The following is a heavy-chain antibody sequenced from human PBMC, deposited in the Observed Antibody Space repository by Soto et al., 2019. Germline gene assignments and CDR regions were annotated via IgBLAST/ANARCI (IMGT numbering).Heavy chain of an antibody. J-gene: IGHJ2*01. V-gene: IGHV4-59*01. CDR3: ARLEGSSGYYSYWYFDL. CDR2: IYYSGST. Sequence: QVQLQESGPGLVKPSETLSLTCTVSGGSISSYYWSWIRQPPGKGLKWIGYIYYSGSTNYNPSLKSRVTISVDTSKNQFSLKLSSVTAADTAVYYCARLEGSSGYYSYWYFDLWGRGTLVTVSS. D-gene: IGHD3-22*01. CDR1: GGSISSYY.